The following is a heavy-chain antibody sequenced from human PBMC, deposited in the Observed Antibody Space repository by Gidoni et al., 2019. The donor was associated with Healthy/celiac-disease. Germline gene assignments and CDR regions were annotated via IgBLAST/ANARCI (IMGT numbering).Heavy chain of an antibody. J-gene: IGHJ6*02. V-gene: IGHV3-30*18. CDR3: AKDMVRGVIMSTRWYYYYGMDV. CDR1: GFTFSRYG. Sequence: QVQLVESGGGVVQPGRSLRLPCAGSGFTFSRYGMPWVREARGKGLEWVAVISYDGSNKYYADSVKGRFTISRDNSKKTLYLQMNSLRAEDTAVYYCAKDMVRGVIMSTRWYYYYGMDVWGQGTTVTVSS. D-gene: IGHD3-10*01. CDR2: ISYDGSNK.